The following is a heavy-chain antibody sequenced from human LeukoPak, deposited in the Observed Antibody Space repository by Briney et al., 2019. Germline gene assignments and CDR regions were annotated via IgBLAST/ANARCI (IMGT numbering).Heavy chain of an antibody. CDR1: GFTFSSYG. CDR3: VKTQTHFGDCRRDY. J-gene: IGHJ4*02. D-gene: IGHD4-17*01. CDR2: ISDSGAST. V-gene: IGHV3-23*01. Sequence: AGGSLRLSCAASGFTFSSYGMSWVRQAPGKGLEWVSTISDSGASTYYADSVKGRFTVSRDNSKNTVSLQMNSLRAEDTAVYYCVKTQTHFGDCRRDYWGQGSLVTVSS.